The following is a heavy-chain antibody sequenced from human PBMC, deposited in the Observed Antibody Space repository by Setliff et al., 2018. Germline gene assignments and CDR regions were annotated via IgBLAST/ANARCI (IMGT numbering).Heavy chain of an antibody. V-gene: IGHV4-38-2*01. CDR1: GYSISSGYY. D-gene: IGHD3-22*01. CDR2: IYHSGST. CDR3: ARGLHDTSDDYYVGAFDM. J-gene: IGHJ3*02. Sequence: KASETLSLTCAVSGYSISSGYYWGWIRQPPGKGLEWIGSIYHSGSTYYNPSLKSRVTMPVDTSKNQFSLKLSSVTAADTAVYYCARGLHDTSDDYYVGAFDMWGLGTKVTVSS.